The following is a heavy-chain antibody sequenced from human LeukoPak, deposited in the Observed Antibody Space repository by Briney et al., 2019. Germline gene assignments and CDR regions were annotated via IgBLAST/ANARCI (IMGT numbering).Heavy chain of an antibody. V-gene: IGHV3-53*01. CDR2: IYSGGST. CDR1: GFTVSSNY. D-gene: IGHD6-13*01. Sequence: PGGSLRLSCAASGFTVSSNYMSWVRQAPGKGLEWVSVIYSGGSTYYADSVKGRFTISRDNSKNTLYLQMNSLRAEDTAVYYCARDSSSWHHYYYYYMDVWGKGTTVTISS. J-gene: IGHJ6*03. CDR3: ARDSSSWHHYYYYYMDV.